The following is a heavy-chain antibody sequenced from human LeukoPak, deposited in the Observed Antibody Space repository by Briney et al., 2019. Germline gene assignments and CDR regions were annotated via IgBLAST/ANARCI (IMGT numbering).Heavy chain of an antibody. CDR3: AQRPDSSGYYDY. Sequence: PGGSLRLSCAASGFTFSSYAMSWVRQAPGKGLGWVSAISGSGGSTYYADSVKGRFTISRDNSKNTLYLQMNSLRAEDTAVYYCAQRPDSSGYYDYWGQGTLVTVSS. D-gene: IGHD3-22*01. V-gene: IGHV3-23*01. J-gene: IGHJ4*02. CDR2: ISGSGGST. CDR1: GFTFSSYA.